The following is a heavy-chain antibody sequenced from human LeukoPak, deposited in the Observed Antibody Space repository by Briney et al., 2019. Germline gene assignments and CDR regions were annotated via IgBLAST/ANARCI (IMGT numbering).Heavy chain of an antibody. Sequence: GGSLRLSCAASGFSFSSYSMHWVRQAPGKGLEWVAVISNDGNKKYYADSVKGRFTVSRDNSKNTLCLQVNSLRAEDTAVYYCVRVETWTTLPRAGFDYWGQGTLVTVSS. CDR1: GFSFSSYS. V-gene: IGHV3-30-3*01. J-gene: IGHJ4*02. CDR2: ISNDGNKK. CDR3: VRVETWTTLPRAGFDY. D-gene: IGHD4-17*01.